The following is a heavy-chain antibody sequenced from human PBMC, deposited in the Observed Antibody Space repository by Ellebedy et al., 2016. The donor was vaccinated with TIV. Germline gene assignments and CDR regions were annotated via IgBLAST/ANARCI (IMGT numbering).Heavy chain of an antibody. V-gene: IGHV3-23*01. CDR1: GFTFSSYA. J-gene: IGHJ4*02. D-gene: IGHD4-17*01. CDR3: AKESTVTTQVPDY. Sequence: GESLKISCAASGFTFSSYAMSWVRQAPGKGLEWVSAISGSGGSTYYADSVKGRFTISRDNSKNTLYLQMNSLRAEDTAVYYCAKESTVTTQVPDYWGQGTLVTVSS. CDR2: ISGSGGST.